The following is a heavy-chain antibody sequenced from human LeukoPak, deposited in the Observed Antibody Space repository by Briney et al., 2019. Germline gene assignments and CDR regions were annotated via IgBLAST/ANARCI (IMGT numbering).Heavy chain of an antibody. V-gene: IGHV4-59*02. D-gene: IGHD6-19*01. CDR3: ARVYTSGWYHWFDP. J-gene: IGHJ5*02. Sequence: PSETLSLTCRVSGGSVSSYYWSWIRQPPGKGLEWIGSLSYSGSTYSNLSLKSRVTISLDASRNQFSLKLSSVTAADMALYYCARVYTSGWYHWFDPWGQGALVTVSS. CDR2: LSYSGST. CDR1: GGSVSSYY.